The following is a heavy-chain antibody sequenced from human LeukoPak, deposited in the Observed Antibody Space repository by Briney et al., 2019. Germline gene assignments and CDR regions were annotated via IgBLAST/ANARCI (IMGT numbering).Heavy chain of an antibody. CDR3: AKFGIVVVPAALDV. Sequence: GGSLRLSCAASGFTFSSYAMSWVRQAPGKGLEWVSAISGSGSSTYYADSVKGRFTISRDNSKNTLYLQMNSLRAEDTAVYYCAKFGIVVVPAALDVWGQGTTVTVSS. CDR2: ISGSGSST. CDR1: GFTFSSYA. V-gene: IGHV3-23*01. J-gene: IGHJ6*02. D-gene: IGHD2-2*01.